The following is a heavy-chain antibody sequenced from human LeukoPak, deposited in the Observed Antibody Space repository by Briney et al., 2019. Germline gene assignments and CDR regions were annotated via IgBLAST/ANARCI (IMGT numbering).Heavy chain of an antibody. Sequence: PSQTLSLTCTVSGGSISSGDYYWSWIRQPPGKGLEWIGYIYYSGSTYNNPSLKSRVTISVDTSKNQFSLKLSSVTAADTAVYYCARAQADYYDSSGYYYNYYYYMDVWGKGTTVTVSS. V-gene: IGHV4-30-4*08. CDR1: GGSISSGDYY. CDR2: IYYSGST. CDR3: ARAQADYYDSSGYYYNYYYYMDV. J-gene: IGHJ6*03. D-gene: IGHD3-22*01.